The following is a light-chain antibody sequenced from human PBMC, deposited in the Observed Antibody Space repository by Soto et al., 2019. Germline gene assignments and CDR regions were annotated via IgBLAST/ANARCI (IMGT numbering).Light chain of an antibody. Sequence: QSVLTQPASVSGSPGQSITISCTGTSIDVGGYKVVSWYQQHPGKAPKLMIYEVSNRPSGVSSRFSDSKSGNTASLTISGLQAEDEADYYCGSYTGSIYVSGTGTKLTVL. V-gene: IGLV2-14*01. CDR1: SIDVGGYKV. CDR2: EVS. CDR3: GSYTGSIYV. J-gene: IGLJ1*01.